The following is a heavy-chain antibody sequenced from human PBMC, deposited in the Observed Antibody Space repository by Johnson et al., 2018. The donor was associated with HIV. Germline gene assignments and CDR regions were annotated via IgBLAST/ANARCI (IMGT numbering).Heavy chain of an antibody. D-gene: IGHD1-26*01. Sequence: QVQLVESGGGVVQPGRSLRLSCAASGFTFSSYAMHWVRQAPGKGLEWVAVISYDGSNKYYADSVKGRFTISRDNSKNTMYLQMNSLRAEDTALYYCAKDRSGSAGALDIWGQGTMVTVSS. CDR2: ISYDGSNK. CDR1: GFTFSSYA. J-gene: IGHJ3*02. V-gene: IGHV3-30-3*01. CDR3: AKDRSGSAGALDI.